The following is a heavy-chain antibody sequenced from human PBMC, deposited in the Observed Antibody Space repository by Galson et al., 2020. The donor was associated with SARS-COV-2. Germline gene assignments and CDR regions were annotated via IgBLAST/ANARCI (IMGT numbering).Heavy chain of an antibody. D-gene: IGHD2-21*02. CDR2: IYPNGRT. CDR3: ARQGVNMIVLVTVPGWFFVL. V-gene: IGHV4-38-2*01. Sequence: SETLSLTCAVSGYSVSTTNYWGWVRLAPGKGLEWIGSIYPNGRTYYNPSLESRVTISVDTSRNQFSLTLASGTAADTAFYYCARQGVNMIVLVTVPGWFFVLWGRGTLVTVSS. CDR1: GYSVSTTNY. J-gene: IGHJ2*01.